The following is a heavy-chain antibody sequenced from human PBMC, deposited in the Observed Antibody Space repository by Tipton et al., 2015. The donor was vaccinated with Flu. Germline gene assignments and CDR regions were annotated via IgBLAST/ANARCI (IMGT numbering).Heavy chain of an antibody. CDR3: AKEGSYNILTNYYNKGVDP. J-gene: IGHJ5*02. CDR1: GGFISTYY. V-gene: IGHV4-59*12. Sequence: TLSLTCTVSGGFISTYYWSWIRQPPGKGLEWIGYIHYTGSTDYSPSLKSRVTISVDTSKNQLSLKLSSVTAAGTAEYYCAKEGSYNILTNYYNKGVDPWGQGTLVTVSS. CDR2: IHYTGST. D-gene: IGHD3-9*01.